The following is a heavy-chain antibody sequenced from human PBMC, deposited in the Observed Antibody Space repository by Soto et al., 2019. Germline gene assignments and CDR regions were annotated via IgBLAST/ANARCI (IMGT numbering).Heavy chain of an antibody. CDR2: ISGSGGIT. J-gene: IGHJ3*02. V-gene: IGHV3-23*01. D-gene: IGHD3-3*01. CDR1: GFTFSSYA. Sequence: EVQLLESGGGLVQPGGSLRLSCAASGFTFSSYAMSWVRQAPGKRLEWVSAISGSGGITYYADSVKGQFTITRDNSKTNMYLQMNILRAEDTAVYYCAKDCLYYDFGSGPANDTFDIWGQGTMVTVSS. CDR3: AKDCLYYDFGSGPANDTFDI.